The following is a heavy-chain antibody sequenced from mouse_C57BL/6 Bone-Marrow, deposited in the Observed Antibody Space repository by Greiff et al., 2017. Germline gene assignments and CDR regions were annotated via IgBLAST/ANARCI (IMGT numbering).Heavy chain of an antibody. D-gene: IGHD1-1*01. CDR1: GFTFSDYY. CDR3: ARNYGSSYEDWYFDV. J-gene: IGHJ1*03. Sequence: EVKLMESEGGLVQPGSSMKLSCTASGFTFSDYYMAWVRQVPEKGLEWVANINYDGSSTSYLDSLKSRFIISRDNAKNILYLQMSSLKSEDTATYYCARNYGSSYEDWYFDVWGTGTTVTVSS. V-gene: IGHV5-16*01. CDR2: INYDGSST.